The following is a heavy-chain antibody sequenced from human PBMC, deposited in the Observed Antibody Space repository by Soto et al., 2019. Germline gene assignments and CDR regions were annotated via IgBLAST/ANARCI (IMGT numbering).Heavy chain of an antibody. Sequence: SETLSLTRIVSGGSISEKYWNWVRQPPGKGLEWIGLIFANGHTDYNPALTSRVTMSVDASKNQFSLRLTSMTAADTAVYYCVASLAASGLNWLDPWGRGTLVTVS. CDR1: GGSISEKY. J-gene: IGHJ5*02. V-gene: IGHV4-4*07. CDR2: IFANGHT. D-gene: IGHD6-13*01. CDR3: VASLAASGLNWLDP.